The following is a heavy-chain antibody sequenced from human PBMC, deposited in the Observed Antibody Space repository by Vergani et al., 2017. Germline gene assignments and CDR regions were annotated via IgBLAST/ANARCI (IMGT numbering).Heavy chain of an antibody. CDR3: AKDWGFAPDSTGVARGLIDY. J-gene: IGHJ4*02. D-gene: IGHD5-12*01. Sequence: QVQLVESGGGVVQPGGSLRLSCIASGFTFRSYAMHWVRQAPGKGLEWVAVMSYDGNKSSYADSVKGRFTVSRDSSKRTQYLQMNSLRAEDTAVYYCAKDWGFAPDSTGVARGLIDYWGQGTLVIVSS. CDR1: GFTFRSYA. V-gene: IGHV3-30*18. CDR2: MSYDGNKS.